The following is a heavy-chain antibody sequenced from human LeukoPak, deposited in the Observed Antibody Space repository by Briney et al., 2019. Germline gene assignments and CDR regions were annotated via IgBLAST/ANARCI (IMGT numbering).Heavy chain of an antibody. CDR1: GFTFGSPW. J-gene: IGHJ4*02. D-gene: IGHD3-16*02. Sequence: GGSLRLSCAASGFTFGSPWMHWVRHAPGKGLVWVSRINSDGSATAYADSVKGRFTISRDNAENTLYLQMNSLRAEDTAVYYCARGTAGYHSSYFDYWGQGTLVTVSS. CDR2: INSDGSAT. CDR3: ARGTAGYHSSYFDY. V-gene: IGHV3-74*01.